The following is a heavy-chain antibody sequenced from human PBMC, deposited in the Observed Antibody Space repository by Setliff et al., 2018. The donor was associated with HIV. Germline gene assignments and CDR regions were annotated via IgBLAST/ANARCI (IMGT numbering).Heavy chain of an antibody. CDR1: GGSFSGYY. V-gene: IGHV4-34*01. D-gene: IGHD3-10*01. J-gene: IGHJ4*02. Sequence: LSLTCAVYGGSFSGYYWSWIRQPPGKGLEWIGEINHSGSTKYHASLKSRVTISIDTSKNQISLKLSSVTAADTAVYYCARGLNYYGSGSYLPLGYWGQGTLVTVSS. CDR3: ARGLNYYGSGSYLPLGY. CDR2: INHSGST.